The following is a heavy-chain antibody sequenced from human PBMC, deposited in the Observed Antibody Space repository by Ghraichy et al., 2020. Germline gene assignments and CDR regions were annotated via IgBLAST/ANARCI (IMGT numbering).Heavy chain of an antibody. D-gene: IGHD1-20*01. CDR2: ISGSGGST. CDR3: AKSTQYSYPYDWNDGWNY. V-gene: IGHV3-23*01. Sequence: GGSLRLSCAASGFTFSSYAMSWVRQAPGKGLEWVSAISGSGGSTYYADSVKGRFTISRDNSKNTLYLQMNSLRAEDTAVYYCAKSTQYSYPYDWNDGWNYWGQGTLVTVSS. J-gene: IGHJ4*02. CDR1: GFTFSSYA.